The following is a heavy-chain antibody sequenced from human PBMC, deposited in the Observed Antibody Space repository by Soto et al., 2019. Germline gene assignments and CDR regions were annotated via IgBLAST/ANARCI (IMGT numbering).Heavy chain of an antibody. CDR2: ISAHNGNT. CDR3: ARGRYGDY. V-gene: IGHV1-18*01. Sequence: QVHLVQYGAEEKKPGASVEVSCKASGYTFTSYGNTWVRKAPGQGLERMGWISAHNGNTDYAQKLQGRVIVTRDTSSSTAYMELRSLRSDDTAVYYCARGRYGDYWGQGALVTVSS. CDR1: GYTFTSYG. J-gene: IGHJ4*02. D-gene: IGHD1-1*01.